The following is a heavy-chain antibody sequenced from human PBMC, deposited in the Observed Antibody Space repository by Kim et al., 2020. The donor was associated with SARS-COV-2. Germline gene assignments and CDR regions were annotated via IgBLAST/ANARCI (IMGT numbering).Heavy chain of an antibody. CDR3: ARDRGVAGLLDFDY. CDR1: GYTFTSYG. D-gene: IGHD3-10*01. V-gene: IGHV1-18*01. CDR2: ISAYNGNT. Sequence: ASVKVSCKASGYTFTSYGISWVRQAPGQGLEWMGWISAYNGNTNYAQKLQGRVTMTTDTSTSTAYMELRSLRSDDTAVYYCARDRGVAGLLDFDYWGQGTLVTVSS. J-gene: IGHJ4*02.